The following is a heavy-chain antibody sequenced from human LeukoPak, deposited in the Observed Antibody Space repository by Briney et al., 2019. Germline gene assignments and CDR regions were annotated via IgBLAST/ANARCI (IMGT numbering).Heavy chain of an antibody. V-gene: IGHV3-23*01. D-gene: IGHD1-14*01. Sequence: GGSLRLSCAASGLTFRNYAMSWVRQAPGKGLEWVSGIHETGGTTYYADSVKGRFTISRDNSGNTLSLYMNSLRAEDTAVYYCAKDGGRRYLDYWGQGTPVTVSS. CDR2: IHETGGTT. CDR3: AKDGGRRYLDY. J-gene: IGHJ4*02. CDR1: GLTFRNYA.